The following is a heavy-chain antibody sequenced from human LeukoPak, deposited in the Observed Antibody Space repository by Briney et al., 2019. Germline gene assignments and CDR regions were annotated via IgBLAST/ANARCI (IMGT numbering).Heavy chain of an antibody. Sequence: ASVKVSCKASGYTFTGYYMHWVRQAPGRGLEWMGWINPNSGGTNYAQKFQGRVTMTRDTSISTAYMELSRLRSDDTAVYYCARAASRIAARLLDYWGQGTLVTVSS. D-gene: IGHD6-6*01. V-gene: IGHV1-2*02. J-gene: IGHJ4*02. CDR2: INPNSGGT. CDR1: GYTFTGYY. CDR3: ARAASRIAARLLDY.